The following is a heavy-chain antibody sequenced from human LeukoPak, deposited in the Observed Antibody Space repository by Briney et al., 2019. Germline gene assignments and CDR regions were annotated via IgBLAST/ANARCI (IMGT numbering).Heavy chain of an antibody. D-gene: IGHD2-15*01. CDR3: ARRWGLIYCSGGSCYTPNWYFDL. CDR2: IYTSGST. Sequence: SETLSLTCAVSGGSISPYYWSWIRQPPGKGLEWIGRIYTSGSTNYNPSLKSRVTMSVDTSKNQFSLKLSSVTAADTAVYYCARRWGLIYCSGGSCYTPNWYFDLWGRGTLVTVSS. V-gene: IGHV4-4*07. J-gene: IGHJ2*01. CDR1: GGSISPYY.